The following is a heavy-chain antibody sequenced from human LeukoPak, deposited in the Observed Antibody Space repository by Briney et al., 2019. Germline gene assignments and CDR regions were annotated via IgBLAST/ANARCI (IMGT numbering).Heavy chain of an antibody. Sequence: PSETLSLTCAVSGYSISSGYYWGWLRQPPGKGLEWIGSIYHSGSTYYNPSLKSRVTISVDTSKNQFSLKLSSVTAADTAVYYCARIFYTTPNYYYYYYMDVWGKGTTVTVSS. CDR3: ARIFYTTPNYYYYYYMDV. CDR1: GYSISSGYY. D-gene: IGHD1-1*01. CDR2: IYHSGST. J-gene: IGHJ6*03. V-gene: IGHV4-38-2*01.